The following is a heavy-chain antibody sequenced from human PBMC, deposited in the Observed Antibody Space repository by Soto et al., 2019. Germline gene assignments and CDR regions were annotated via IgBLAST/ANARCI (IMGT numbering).Heavy chain of an antibody. J-gene: IGHJ2*01. CDR2: INPDGSEK. CDR1: GFTFSNYW. Sequence: EVQLVESGGGLVQPGGSLRLSCAAAGFTFSNYWMTWVRQAPGKGLEWLANINPDGSEKYYVDSVKGRFTISRDNVKNSLYLRMNSLRAEDTALYYCVRARIDLWGRGTLVTVSS. CDR3: VRARIDL. V-gene: IGHV3-7*01.